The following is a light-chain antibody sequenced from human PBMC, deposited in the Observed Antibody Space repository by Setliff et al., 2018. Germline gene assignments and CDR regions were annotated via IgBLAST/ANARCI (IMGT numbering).Light chain of an antibody. Sequence: QSVLTQPASVSGSPGQSITISCTGTSSDVGGYNYVSWYQQHPGKAPKLMIYDVSNRPSGVSNRFSGSESGNTASLTISGLQAEDEADYYCSSYTTTTLVFGGGTKVTVL. V-gene: IGLV2-14*03. J-gene: IGLJ3*02. CDR3: SSYTTTTLV. CDR2: DVS. CDR1: SSDVGGYNY.